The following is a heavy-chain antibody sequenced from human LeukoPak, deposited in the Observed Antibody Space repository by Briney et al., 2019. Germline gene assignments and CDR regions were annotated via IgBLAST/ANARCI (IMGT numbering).Heavy chain of an antibody. V-gene: IGHV1-69*13. J-gene: IGHJ4*02. CDR1: VGTFTSYA. Sequence: SVKVSCKGSVGTFTSYAISWARHAPGQGLEWRGGIIPIFGTANYAQKFQGRVTITSDESTSTAYMELSSLRSEDTAVYYCARDMRGPYWYYFDYWGQGTLVTVSS. D-gene: IGHD2-15*01. CDR2: IIPIFGTA. CDR3: ARDMRGPYWYYFDY.